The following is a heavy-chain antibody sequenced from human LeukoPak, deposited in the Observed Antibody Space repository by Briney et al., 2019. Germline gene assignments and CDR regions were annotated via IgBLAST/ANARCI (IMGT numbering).Heavy chain of an antibody. D-gene: IGHD3-9*01. CDR3: ARVRLHILSGYYTY. J-gene: IGHJ4*02. CDR1: GYTFTSYG. Sequence: ASVKVSCKASGYTFTSYGISWVRQAPGQGLEWMGWSSAYNGNTNYAQKLQGRVTMTTDTSTSTAYMELRSLRSDDTAVYCCARVRLHILSGYYTYWGQGTLVTVSS. CDR2: SSAYNGNT. V-gene: IGHV1-18*01.